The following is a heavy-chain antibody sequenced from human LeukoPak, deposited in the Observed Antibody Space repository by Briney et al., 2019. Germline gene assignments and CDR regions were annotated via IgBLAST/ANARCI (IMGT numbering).Heavy chain of an antibody. CDR2: MWSDGSNK. J-gene: IGHJ4*02. D-gene: IGHD2/OR15-2a*01. CDR1: GFTFSSYD. V-gene: IGHV3-33*01. CDR3: ARNSALDY. Sequence: PGRSLRLSCAASGFTFSSYDMHWVRQAPGKGLEWVAVMWSDGSNKYHADSVKGRFTISRDNSKNTLYLQMNSLRAEETAVYYCARNSALDYWDQGTLVTVSS.